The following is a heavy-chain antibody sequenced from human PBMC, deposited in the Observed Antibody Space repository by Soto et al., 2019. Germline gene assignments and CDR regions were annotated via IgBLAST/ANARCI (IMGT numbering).Heavy chain of an antibody. Sequence: SETLSLTCTVSGGSIGSYYWSWIRQPPGKGLEWIGYIYYSGSTNYNPSLKSRVTISVDTSKNQFSLKLSSVTAADMAVYYCARKAQSGNIRPKVYTRPGDYYYMDVWGKGTTVTVSS. J-gene: IGHJ6*03. CDR2: IYYSGST. CDR1: GGSIGSYY. CDR3: ARKAQSGNIRPKVYTRPGDYYYMDV. V-gene: IGHV4-59*08. D-gene: IGHD3-10*01.